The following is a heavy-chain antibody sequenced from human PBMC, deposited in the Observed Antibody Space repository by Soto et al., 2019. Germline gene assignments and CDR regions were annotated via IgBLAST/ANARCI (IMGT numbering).Heavy chain of an antibody. J-gene: IGHJ3*02. CDR3: AKGPYYYDSRGYAFDI. D-gene: IGHD3-22*01. V-gene: IGHV3-23*01. CDR2: ISGSGGST. Sequence: GGSLRLSCAASGFTFSSYAMSWVRQAPGKGLEWVSAISGSGGSTYYADSVKGRFTISRDNSKNTLYLQMNSLRAEDTAVYYCAKGPYYYDSRGYAFDIWGQGTMVTVSS. CDR1: GFTFSSYA.